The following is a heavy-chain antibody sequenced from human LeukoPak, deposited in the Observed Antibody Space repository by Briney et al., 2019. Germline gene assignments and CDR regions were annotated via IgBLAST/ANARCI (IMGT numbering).Heavy chain of an antibody. CDR3: ARPDCSSTSCFFLID. CDR1: GFTFSSYS. D-gene: IGHD2-2*01. Sequence: GGSLRLSCAASGFTFSSYSMNWVRQAPGKGLEWVSSISSSSSYIYYADSVKGRFTISRDNAKNSLYLQMNSLRAEDTAVYYCARPDCSSTSCFFLIDWGQGTLVTVSS. J-gene: IGHJ4*02. CDR2: ISSSSSYI. V-gene: IGHV3-21*01.